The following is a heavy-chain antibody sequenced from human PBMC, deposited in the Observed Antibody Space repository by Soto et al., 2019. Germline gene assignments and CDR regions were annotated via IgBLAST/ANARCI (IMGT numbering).Heavy chain of an antibody. J-gene: IGHJ3*01. V-gene: IGHV4-38-2*01. D-gene: IGHD3-3*01. CDR2: IYDSGTT. Sequence: PSETLSLTCVVSSYVIESGHYWGWVRQPPGKGLEWVGSIYDSGTTYYNPSLRSRVTISADTSKNQFSLSLSSVTAADTSVYYCARSPQYYTPGSSPLDYWGPGTMVTVSS. CDR3: ARSPQYYTPGSSPLDY. CDR1: SYVIESGHY.